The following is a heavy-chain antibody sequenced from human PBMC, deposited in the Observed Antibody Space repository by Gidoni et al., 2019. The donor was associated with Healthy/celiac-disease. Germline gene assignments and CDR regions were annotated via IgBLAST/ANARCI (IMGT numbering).Heavy chain of an antibody. Sequence: EVQLLESGGGLVQPGGSLRLSCAASGFTFRSYAMSWVRQAPGKGLEWVSAISGSGGSTYYADSVKGRFTISRDNSKNTLYLQMNSLRAEDTAVYYCAKGLLWFGELSWFDPWGQGTLVTVSS. J-gene: IGHJ5*02. D-gene: IGHD3-10*01. CDR2: ISGSGGST. V-gene: IGHV3-23*01. CDR3: AKGLLWFGELSWFDP. CDR1: GFTFRSYA.